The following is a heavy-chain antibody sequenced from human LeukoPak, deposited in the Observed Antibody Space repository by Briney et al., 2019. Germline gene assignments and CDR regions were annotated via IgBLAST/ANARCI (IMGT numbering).Heavy chain of an antibody. Sequence: ASVKVSCKASGYTFTGYYMHWVRQAPGQGLEWMGWINPNSGGTNYAQKFQGRVTMTRDTSISTAYMELSRLRSDDTAVYYCAREPVSSAADHAFDIWGQGTMVTVSS. J-gene: IGHJ3*02. CDR3: AREPVSSAADHAFDI. CDR1: GYTFTGYY. V-gene: IGHV1-2*02. CDR2: INPNSGGT. D-gene: IGHD5/OR15-5a*01.